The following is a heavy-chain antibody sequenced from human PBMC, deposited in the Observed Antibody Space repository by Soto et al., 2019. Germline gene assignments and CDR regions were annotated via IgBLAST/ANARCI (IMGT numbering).Heavy chain of an antibody. CDR2: MSTSSTYT. J-gene: IGHJ2*01. CDR1: GFTFSDYY. CDR3: ARTGTVTTSNWYFDL. D-gene: IGHD4-17*01. V-gene: IGHV3-11*06. Sequence: GSLRLSCAASGFTFSDYYMSWIRQAPGKGLEWVSYMSTSSTYTKYADSVKGRFTISRDNAKNSLYLQMNSLRAEDTAAYYCARTGTVTTSNWYFDLWGRGALVTVS.